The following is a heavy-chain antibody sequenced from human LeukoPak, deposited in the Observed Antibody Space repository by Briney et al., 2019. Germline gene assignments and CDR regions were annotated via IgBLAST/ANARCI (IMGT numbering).Heavy chain of an antibody. CDR2: INAGNGNT. CDR1: GYTFTSYA. Sequence: ASVKVSCKASGYTFTSYAMHWVRQAPGQRLEWMGWINAGNGNTKYSQKFQGRVTITRDTSASTAYMELSSLRSEDTAVYYCTRVWLRERMDVWGQGTTVTVSS. V-gene: IGHV1-3*01. J-gene: IGHJ6*02. CDR3: TRVWLRERMDV. D-gene: IGHD5-24*01.